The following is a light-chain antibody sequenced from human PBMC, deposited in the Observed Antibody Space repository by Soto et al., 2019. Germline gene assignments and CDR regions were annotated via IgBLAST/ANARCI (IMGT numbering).Light chain of an antibody. CDR2: DVT. V-gene: IGLV2-14*01. J-gene: IGLJ1*01. CDR3: CSYTSSSTAV. Sequence: QSALTQPASVSGSPGQSITISCTGTSSDVGGSNFVSWYQQHPDKAPKLMIYDVTYRPSGVSNRFSGSKSGNTASLTISGLQAEDEGNCYCCSYTSSSTAVFGSGTKLAVL. CDR1: SSDVGGSNF.